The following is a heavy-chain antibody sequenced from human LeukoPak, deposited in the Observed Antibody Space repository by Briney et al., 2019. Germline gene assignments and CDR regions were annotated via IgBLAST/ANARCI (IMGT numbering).Heavy chain of an antibody. D-gene: IGHD4-17*01. Sequence: GGSLRLSCAASGFTFSSYSMNWVRQAPGKGLEWVSSISSSSSYIYYADSVTGRFTISRDNAKSSLYLQMNSLRAEDTAVYYCGVYGDRDAFDIWGHGTMVTVSS. CDR2: ISSSSSYI. V-gene: IGHV3-21*01. CDR3: GVYGDRDAFDI. J-gene: IGHJ3*02. CDR1: GFTFSSYS.